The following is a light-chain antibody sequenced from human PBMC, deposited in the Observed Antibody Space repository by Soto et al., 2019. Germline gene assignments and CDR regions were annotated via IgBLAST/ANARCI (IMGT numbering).Light chain of an antibody. CDR3: QKYSSALFT. V-gene: IGKV1-27*01. CDR1: QGISNY. Sequence: DIQMTQSPSSLSASVGDRVTITCQASQGISNYLAWYQQKQGKVPKLLLYAASTLQSGVPSRFRGSGSGTDFTLTISSLQPEDVATYYCQKYSSALFTFGPGTKVDIK. CDR2: AAS. J-gene: IGKJ3*01.